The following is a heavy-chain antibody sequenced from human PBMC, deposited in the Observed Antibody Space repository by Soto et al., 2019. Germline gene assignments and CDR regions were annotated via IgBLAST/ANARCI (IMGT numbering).Heavy chain of an antibody. D-gene: IGHD3-9*01. J-gene: IGHJ3*02. Sequence: PSQTLSLTCAISGDSVSSNSAAWNWIRQYPSRGLEWLGRTYYRSKWYNDYAVSVKSRITINPDTSKNQFSLQLNSVTPEDTAVYYCAREGFIDSPDAFAIWGQGTMVTVSS. CDR1: GDSVSSNSAA. CDR2: TYYRSKWYN. CDR3: AREGFIDSPDAFAI. V-gene: IGHV6-1*01.